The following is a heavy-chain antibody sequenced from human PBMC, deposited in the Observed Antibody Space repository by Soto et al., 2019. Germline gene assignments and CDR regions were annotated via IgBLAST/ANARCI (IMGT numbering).Heavy chain of an antibody. Sequence: QVQLVESGGGVVQPGRSLRLSCAASGFTFSSYGMHWVRQSPGKGLEWVAVIWYDGSNKYYADSVKGRFTISRDNSKNTLYLQMNSLRAEDTAGYYCARELRGYSYFAYYGMDVWGQGTTVTVSS. CDR1: GFTFSSYG. V-gene: IGHV3-33*01. CDR3: ARELRGYSYFAYYGMDV. CDR2: IWYDGSNK. J-gene: IGHJ6*02. D-gene: IGHD5-18*01.